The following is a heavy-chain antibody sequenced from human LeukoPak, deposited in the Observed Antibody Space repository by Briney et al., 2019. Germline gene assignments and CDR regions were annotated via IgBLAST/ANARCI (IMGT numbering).Heavy chain of an antibody. D-gene: IGHD3-10*01. J-gene: IGHJ3*01. CDR2: IGSGSGYI. Sequence: PGGSLRLSCAASGCSFSTYRMNWIRQAPGKGLEWVSSIGSGSGYIYYADSVKGRFTISRDNAKNSLYLQMNSLRVEDTGVYYCARDPGHYGFDFWGQGTMVTVSS. V-gene: IGHV3-21*01. CDR1: GCSFSTYR. CDR3: ARDPGHYGFDF.